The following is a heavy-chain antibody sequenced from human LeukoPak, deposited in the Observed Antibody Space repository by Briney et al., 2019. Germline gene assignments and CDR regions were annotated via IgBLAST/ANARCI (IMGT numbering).Heavy chain of an antibody. V-gene: IGHV3-66*01. D-gene: IGHD6-19*01. J-gene: IGHJ4*02. CDR3: AKVLSDTNGWYHFDS. CDR1: GFTVSSTC. Sequence: GGSLRLSCAASGFTVSSTCMGWVRQTPGKGLEWVSVIYSAGSTNYADSVKGRFTISRDISTNTLYLQMNSLRAGDTAVYFCAKVLSDTNGWYHFDSWGQGALVTVSS. CDR2: IYSAGST.